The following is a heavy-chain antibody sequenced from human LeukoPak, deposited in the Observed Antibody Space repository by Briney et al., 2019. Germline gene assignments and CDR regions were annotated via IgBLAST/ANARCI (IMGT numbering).Heavy chain of an antibody. CDR2: IIPIFGTA. CDR1: GGTFSSYA. D-gene: IGHD5-24*01. Sequence: ASVKVSCKASGGTFSSYAISWVRQAPGQGLEWMGGIIPIFGTANYAQKFQGRVTITADESTSTAYMELSSLRSEDTAVYYCAREGSTVEMATIRIRSNRPYYFDYWGQGTLVTVSS. V-gene: IGHV1-69*13. CDR3: AREGSTVEMATIRIRSNRPYYFDY. J-gene: IGHJ4*02.